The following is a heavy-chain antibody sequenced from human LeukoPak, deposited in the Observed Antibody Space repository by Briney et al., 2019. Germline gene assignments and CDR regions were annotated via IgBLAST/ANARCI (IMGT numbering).Heavy chain of an antibody. D-gene: IGHD3-22*01. CDR2: MKSKTDGGTT. CDR3: TTDDYYDSSGYYRYYFDY. CDR1: GFTFSNAW. Sequence: PGGSLRLSCAASGFTFSNAWMSWVRQAPGKGLEWVGRMKSKTDGGTTDYAAPVEGRFTISRDDSKNTLYLQMNSLKTEDTAVYYCTTDDYYDSSGYYRYYFDYWGQGTLVTVSS. V-gene: IGHV3-15*01. J-gene: IGHJ4*02.